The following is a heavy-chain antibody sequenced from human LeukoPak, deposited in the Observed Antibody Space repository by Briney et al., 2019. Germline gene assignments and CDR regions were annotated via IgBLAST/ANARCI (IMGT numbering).Heavy chain of an antibody. V-gene: IGHV5-10-1*01. D-gene: IGHD6-13*01. CDR2: IDPSDSYT. Sequence: LGESLKISCKGSGYSFTSYWITWVRQMPGKGLEWMERIDPSDSYTTYSPSFQGHVTISADKSISTAYLQWNNLKASDTALYYCACATDIASAGTDYWGQGTLVTVSS. J-gene: IGHJ4*02. CDR3: ACATDIASAGTDY. CDR1: GYSFTSYW.